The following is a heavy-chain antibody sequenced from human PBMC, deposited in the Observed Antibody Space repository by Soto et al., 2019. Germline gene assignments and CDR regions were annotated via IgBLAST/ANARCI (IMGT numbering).Heavy chain of an antibody. J-gene: IGHJ4*02. CDR2: IFESGAT. Sequence: QVQLQESGPGLAKPSGTLSLTCAVSGGSISSSSWWTWVRQSPGKGLEWIGEIFESGATNYNPSLKSRLTMSVDKSKNQFSLNLSSLTAADTAVYFCTTSHAGELNNWGQGTLVTVSS. CDR3: TTSHAGELNN. CDR1: GGSISSSSW. V-gene: IGHV4-4*02. D-gene: IGHD1-7*01.